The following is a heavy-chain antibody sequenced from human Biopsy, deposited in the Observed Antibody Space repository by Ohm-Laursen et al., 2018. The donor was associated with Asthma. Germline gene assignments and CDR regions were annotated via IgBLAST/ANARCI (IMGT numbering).Heavy chain of an antibody. CDR3: ARDRGIAAAGTEFDY. CDR2: ISSSGSTI. D-gene: IGHD6-13*01. CDR1: GFTFGDYY. Sequence: SLRLSCSASGFTFGDYYMSWIRQAPGKGLEWVSYISSSGSTIYYADSVKGRFTISRDNAKNSLYLQMNSLRAEDTAVYYCARDRGIAAAGTEFDYWGQGTLVTVSA. V-gene: IGHV3-11*01. J-gene: IGHJ4*02.